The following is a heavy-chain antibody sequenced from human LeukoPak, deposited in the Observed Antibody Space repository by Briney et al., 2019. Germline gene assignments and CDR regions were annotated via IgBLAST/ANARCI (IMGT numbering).Heavy chain of an antibody. J-gene: IGHJ6*02. CDR3: XXXXNXPGYYYGMDV. Sequence: SQTLSLTCTVSGGSISSGGYYWSWIRQHPGKGLEWIGYIYYSGSTYYNPSLKSRVTISVDTSKNQFSLKLSSVTAADTAVYXXXXXXNXPGYYYGMDVWGQGTTVTVSS. CDR1: GGSISSGGYY. V-gene: IGHV4-31*03. CDR2: IYYSGST.